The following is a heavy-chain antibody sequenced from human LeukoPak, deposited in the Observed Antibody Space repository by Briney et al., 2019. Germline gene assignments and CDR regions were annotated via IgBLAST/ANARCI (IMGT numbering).Heavy chain of an antibody. V-gene: IGHV3-7*03. CDR3: ARDQYDAWSRRGNFDS. CDR1: GFTFGKYW. D-gene: IGHD3/OR15-3a*01. J-gene: IGHJ4*02. Sequence: GGSLRLSCVASGFTFGKYWMSWVRQAPGKGLEWVANIKLDGSEKNYVDSVKGRFTISRDNTKNSLYLQMNSLRAEDTAVFYCARDQYDAWSRRGNFDSWGQGTLVIVSS. CDR2: IKLDGSEK.